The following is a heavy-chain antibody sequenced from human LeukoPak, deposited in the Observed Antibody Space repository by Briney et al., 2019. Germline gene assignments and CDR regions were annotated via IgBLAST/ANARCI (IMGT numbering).Heavy chain of an antibody. CDR1: GFTFSNYA. CDR2: ISAGGVSLFSGSGSAA. Sequence: GGSLRLSCVASGFTFSNYAMIWVRQAPGKGPQWVSVISAGGVSLFSGSGSAAYYADSVGGRFTISRDNSKNTLYLQMNSLRAEDTAVYYCARDMVMTTVAALDYWGQGTLVTVSS. D-gene: IGHD4-11*01. J-gene: IGHJ4*02. V-gene: IGHV3-23*01. CDR3: ARDMVMTTVAALDY.